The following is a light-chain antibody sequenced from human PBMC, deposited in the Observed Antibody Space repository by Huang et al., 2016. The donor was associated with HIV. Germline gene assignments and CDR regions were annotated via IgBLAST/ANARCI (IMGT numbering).Light chain of an antibody. CDR2: GSS. CDR3: QQYNTSPRT. J-gene: IGKJ1*01. V-gene: IGKV3-15*01. CDR1: QSVFKN. Sequence: ENLMTQSPSTLSVSPGESATLSCRASQSVFKNLAWYQQKPGQAPKRLIYGSSTRAAGIPARFSGSVSGTDFTLTISSLQSEDFAVYYCQQYNTSPRTFGQGTKVEV.